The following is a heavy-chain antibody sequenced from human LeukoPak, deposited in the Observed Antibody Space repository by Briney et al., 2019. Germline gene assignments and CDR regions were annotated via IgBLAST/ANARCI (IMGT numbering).Heavy chain of an antibody. CDR3: ARVSDDSSGYYAPD. D-gene: IGHD3-22*01. V-gene: IGHV3-48*04. J-gene: IGHJ4*02. Sequence: GGSLRLSCAASGFGFSVYSMNWVRQAPGKGLEWVSYISDSSSTIYYADSVKGRFTISRDNAKNSLYLQMNSLRAEDTAVYYCARVSDDSSGYYAPDWGQGTLVTVSS. CDR1: GFGFSVYS. CDR2: ISDSSSTI.